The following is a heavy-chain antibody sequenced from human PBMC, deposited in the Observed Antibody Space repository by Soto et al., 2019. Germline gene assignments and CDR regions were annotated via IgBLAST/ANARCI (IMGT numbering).Heavy chain of an antibody. J-gene: IGHJ6*02. CDR1: GFTFDDYA. CDR3: AKDYQYGMDV. V-gene: IGHV3-9*01. Sequence: HPGGSLRLSCAASGFTFDDYAMHWVRQAPGKGLEWVSGISWNSGSIGYADSVKGRFTISRDNAKNSLYLQMNSLRAEDTALYYCAKDYQYGMDVWGQGTTVTVSS. CDR2: ISWNSGSI.